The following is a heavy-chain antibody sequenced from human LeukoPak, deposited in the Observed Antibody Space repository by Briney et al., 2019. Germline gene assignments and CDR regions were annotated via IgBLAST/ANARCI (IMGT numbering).Heavy chain of an antibody. V-gene: IGHV3-66*01. D-gene: IGHD6-19*01. CDR1: GFTFSSYS. J-gene: IGHJ4*02. Sequence: GGSLRLSCAASGFTFSSYSMNWVRQAPGKGLEWVSVIYSGGSTYYADSVKGRFTISRDNSKNTLYLQMNSLRAEDTAVYYCAKARGSSGWYYFDYWGQGTLVTVSS. CDR3: AKARGSSGWYYFDY. CDR2: IYSGGST.